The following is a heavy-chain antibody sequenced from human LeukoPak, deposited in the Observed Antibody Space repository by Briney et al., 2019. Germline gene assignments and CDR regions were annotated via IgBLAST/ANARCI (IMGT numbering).Heavy chain of an antibody. D-gene: IGHD5-12*01. J-gene: IGHJ3*02. Sequence: GGSLGLSCAASGFTFSNAWMSWVRQAPGKGLEWVGRIKSKTDGGTTDYAAPVKGRFTISRDDSKNTLYLQMNSLKTEDTAVYYCTTDVSSGYDDESDAFDIWGQGTMVTVSS. CDR3: TTDVSSGYDDESDAFDI. CDR2: IKSKTDGGTT. CDR1: GFTFSNAW. V-gene: IGHV3-15*01.